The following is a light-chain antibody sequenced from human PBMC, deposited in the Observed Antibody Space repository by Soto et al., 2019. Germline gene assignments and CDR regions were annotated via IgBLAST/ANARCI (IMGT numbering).Light chain of an antibody. CDR1: QNINTW. CDR2: KAS. Sequence: DIQMTQSPSTLSASVGDRVTITCRASQNINTWLAWYQQKPGKXPXXLIYKASSLESGVPSKFSGSGSGTEFTLTISGLQPDDFATYYCQQYYSYSTFGQGTKVDIK. CDR3: QQYYSYST. J-gene: IGKJ1*01. V-gene: IGKV1-5*03.